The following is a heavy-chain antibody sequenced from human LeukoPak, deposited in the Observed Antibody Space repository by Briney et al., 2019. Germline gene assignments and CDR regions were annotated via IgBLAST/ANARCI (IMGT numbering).Heavy chain of an antibody. J-gene: IGHJ4*02. V-gene: IGHV4-59*12. D-gene: IGHD3-22*01. CDR1: GASISSYY. Sequence: PSETLSLTCTVSGASISSYYWSWIRQPPGKGLEWLGYIYYIGSTNYNPSLKSRVTISVDTSKNQFSLKLSSVTAADTAVYYCARVPRPAKYYYDSSGLYFDYWGQGTLVTVSS. CDR2: IYYIGST. CDR3: ARVPRPAKYYYDSSGLYFDY.